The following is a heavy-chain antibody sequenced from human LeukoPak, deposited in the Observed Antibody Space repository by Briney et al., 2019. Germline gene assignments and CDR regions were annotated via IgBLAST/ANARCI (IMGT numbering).Heavy chain of an antibody. J-gene: IGHJ4*02. D-gene: IGHD3-3*01. CDR3: ARAPPHRYYDFWSGYYSSGYYFDY. V-gene: IGHV1-3*03. CDR2: INAGNGNT. Sequence: ASVKVSCKASGYTFTSYAMHWVRQAPGQRLEWMGWINAGNGNTKYSQEFQGRVTITRDTSASTAYMELSSLRSEDMAVYYCARAPPHRYYDFWSGYYSSGYYFDYWGQGTLVTVSS. CDR1: GYTFTSYA.